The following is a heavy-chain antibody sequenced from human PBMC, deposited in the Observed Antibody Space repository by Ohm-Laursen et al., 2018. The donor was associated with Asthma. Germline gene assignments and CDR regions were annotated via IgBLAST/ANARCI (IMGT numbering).Heavy chain of an antibody. CDR3: ARLDWVQSMFDS. J-gene: IGHJ4*02. CDR2: MSYRGGI. CDR1: GASVDDSTWS. D-gene: IGHD3-9*01. Sequence: TLSLTCVVSGASVDDSTWSWSWVRQPPGRELEFIAYMSYRGGINYNPSLQSRVTLSIDTSKNQVSLRLISVTAADTALYFCARLDWVQSMFDSWGQGNLVTVSS. V-gene: IGHV4-61*01.